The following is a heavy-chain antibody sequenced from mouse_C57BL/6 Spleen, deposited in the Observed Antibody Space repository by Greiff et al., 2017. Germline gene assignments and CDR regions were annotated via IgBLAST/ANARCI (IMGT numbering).Heavy chain of an antibody. CDR3: ARGSYGSSYRYFDV. CDR1: GYTFTSYW. V-gene: IGHV1-72*01. Sequence: VQLQQPGAELVKPGASVTLSCKASGYTFTSYWMHWVKQRPGRGLEWIGRIAPNSGGTKYNEKFKSKATLTVDKPSSTAYMQLSSLTSEDSAVYDGARGSYGSSYRYFDVWGTGTTVTVSS. D-gene: IGHD1-1*01. J-gene: IGHJ1*03. CDR2: IAPNSGGT.